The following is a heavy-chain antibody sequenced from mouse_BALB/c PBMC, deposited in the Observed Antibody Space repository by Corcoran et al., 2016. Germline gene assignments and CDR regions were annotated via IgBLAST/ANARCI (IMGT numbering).Heavy chain of an antibody. V-gene: IGHV9-3-1*01. CDR3: ARDPYAMDY. J-gene: IGHJ4*01. CDR2: INTYTGEP. CDR1: GYTFTNYG. Sequence: QIQLVQSGPELKKPGETVKISCKASGYTFTNYGMNWVKQAPGKGSKWRGWINTYTGEPTFADDFKGRFAFSLDTSASTASLQINNLKNEDTATYFCARDPYAMDYWGQGTSVTVSS.